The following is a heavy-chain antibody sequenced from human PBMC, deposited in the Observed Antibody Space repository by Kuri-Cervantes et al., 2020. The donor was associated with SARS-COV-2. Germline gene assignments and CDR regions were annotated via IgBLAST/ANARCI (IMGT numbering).Heavy chain of an antibody. J-gene: IGHJ4*02. CDR3: ARGYGYQLLGLSYFDY. Sequence: ESLKISCTVSGGSTSSHYWSWIRQPPGKGLEWIGEINHSGSTNYNPSLKSRVTISVDTSKHQFSLKLSSVTAADTAVYHCARGYGYQLLGLSYFDYWGQGTLVTVSS. CDR1: GGSTSSHY. D-gene: IGHD2-2*01. V-gene: IGHV4-59*11. CDR2: INHSGST.